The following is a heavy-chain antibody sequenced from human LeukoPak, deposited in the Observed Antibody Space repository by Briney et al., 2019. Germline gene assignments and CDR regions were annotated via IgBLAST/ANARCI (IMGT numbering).Heavy chain of an antibody. D-gene: IGHD7-27*01. V-gene: IGHV3-30*03. J-gene: IGHJ4*02. CDR2: ISSDENNK. CDR3: ARLTGSYFDY. Sequence: GRSLRLSCAASGFTFSSYVMHWVRQAPGKGLEWVALISSDENNKYHADSVKGRFTISRDNSKNTLYLQMNSLRAEDTAVYYCARLTGSYFDYWGQGTLVTVSS. CDR1: GFTFSSYV.